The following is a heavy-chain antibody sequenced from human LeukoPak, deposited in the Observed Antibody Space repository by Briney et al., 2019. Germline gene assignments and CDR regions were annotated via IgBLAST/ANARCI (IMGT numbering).Heavy chain of an antibody. J-gene: IGHJ5*02. CDR2: IYYSGST. CDR3: ARIPSPGWFDP. CDR1: GGSVSISSYY. Sequence: SETLSLTCTVSGGSVSISSYYWGWIRQPPGKGLEWIANIYYSGSTYYNPSLKNRVTISISTSKNQFSLKLTSVTAADTAVYYCARIPSPGWFDPWGQGTLVTVSS. V-gene: IGHV4-39*07.